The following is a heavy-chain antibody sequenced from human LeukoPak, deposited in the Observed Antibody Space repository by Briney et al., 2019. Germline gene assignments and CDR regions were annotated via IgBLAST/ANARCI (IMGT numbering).Heavy chain of an antibody. V-gene: IGHV3-23*01. CDR2: VSGSGAST. D-gene: IGHD1-1*01. CDR1: RLTFSSYV. CDR3: AMGAWNDD. J-gene: IGHJ4*02. Sequence: GGSLRLSCAASRLTFSSYVMSWVRQAPGKGLEWVSAVSGSGASTYYADSVKGRFTISRDNSKNQLFLQMNSLKAEDTAVYYCAMGAWNDDWGQGTLVTVSS.